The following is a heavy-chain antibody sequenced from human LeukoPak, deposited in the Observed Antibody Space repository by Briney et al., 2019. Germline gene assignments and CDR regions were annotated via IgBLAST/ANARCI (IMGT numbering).Heavy chain of an antibody. D-gene: IGHD6-19*01. CDR1: GDSVSSNSAA. V-gene: IGHV6-1*01. Sequence: SQTLSLTCAISGDSVSSNSAAWSWISQSPSRGLEWLGRTYYRSKWYNDYAVSMRGRIIINPDTSKNHFFLQLNSVTPEDTGIYYCAGQKNGWIDYWGRGTLVTVSS. CDR3: AGQKNGWIDY. J-gene: IGHJ4*02. CDR2: TYYRSKWYN.